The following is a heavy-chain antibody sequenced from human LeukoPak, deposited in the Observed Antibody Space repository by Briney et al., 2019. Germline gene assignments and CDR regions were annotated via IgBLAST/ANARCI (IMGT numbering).Heavy chain of an antibody. J-gene: IGHJ4*02. CDR1: GGSISTSSYY. CDR2: IYYSGST. D-gene: IGHD3-3*01. CDR3: VREGPIRFLEQIDY. V-gene: IGHV4-39*07. Sequence: SETLSLTCTVSGGSISTSSYYWGWIRQPPGKGLECIGNIYYSGSTYYNPSLKSQVTMSVDTSKNQFSLKLSSVTAADTALYYCVREGPIRFLEQIDYWGQGTLVTVSS.